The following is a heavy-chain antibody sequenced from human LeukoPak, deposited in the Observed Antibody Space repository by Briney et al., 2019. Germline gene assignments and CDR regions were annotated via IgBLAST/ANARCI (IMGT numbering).Heavy chain of an antibody. D-gene: IGHD6-13*01. V-gene: IGHV4-59*08. CDR1: GGSISSYY. Sequence: PSETLSLTCTVSGGSISSYYWSWIRQPPGKGLEWSGYIYYSGSTNYNPSLKSRVTISVDTSKNQFSLKLSSVTAADTAVYYCARHAIAAAAPLSYWGQGTLVTVSS. J-gene: IGHJ4*02. CDR3: ARHAIAAAAPLSY. CDR2: IYYSGST.